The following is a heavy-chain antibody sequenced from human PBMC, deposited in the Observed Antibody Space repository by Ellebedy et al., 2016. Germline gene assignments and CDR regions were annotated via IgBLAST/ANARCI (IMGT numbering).Heavy chain of an antibody. CDR1: GYTFTNYW. V-gene: IGHV5-51*01. CDR2: IYPGDSKI. CDR3: ATHRAPLGNGYDSLDF. D-gene: IGHD5-12*01. Sequence: GESLKISXRGSGYTFTNYWVAWVRQVPGKGLGWMGIIYPGDSKIRYSPSFQGQVTISADKSISTAYLRWSSLRASDAAVYYCATHRAPLGNGYDSLDFWGQGTLVTVSS. J-gene: IGHJ4*02.